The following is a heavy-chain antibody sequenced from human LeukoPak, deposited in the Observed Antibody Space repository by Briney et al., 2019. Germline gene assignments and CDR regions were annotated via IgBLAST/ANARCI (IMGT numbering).Heavy chain of an antibody. CDR2: NNHSGNT. CDR3: ARGLRFIQGPGYYYMDV. CDR1: GGSFNAYY. Sequence: PSETLSLTCAVYGGSFNAYYWTWIRQTPGKGLEWLGENNHSGNTNYNPSLESRVTISADTSKNQFSLNLGSVTAADTAIYYCARGLRFIQGPGYYYMDVWGKGTTVPVSS. D-gene: IGHD3-16*02. J-gene: IGHJ6*03. V-gene: IGHV4-34*01.